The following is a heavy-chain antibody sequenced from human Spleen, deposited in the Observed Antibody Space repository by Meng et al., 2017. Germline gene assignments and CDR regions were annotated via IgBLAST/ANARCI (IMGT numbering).Heavy chain of an antibody. Sequence: QLQLQESGPGLVKPSETLSLTCTVSGGSISINNIYWGWIRQSPGKGLEWIGSVSYTGSTYYNPSLKSRLTISVDASKSQFSLKLNSVTAADTSFYYCARLNWGTGAPMIDNWGQGTLVTVSS. CDR2: VSYTGST. CDR3: ARLNWGTGAPMIDN. CDR1: GGSISINNIY. J-gene: IGHJ4*02. V-gene: IGHV4-39*01. D-gene: IGHD2-2*01.